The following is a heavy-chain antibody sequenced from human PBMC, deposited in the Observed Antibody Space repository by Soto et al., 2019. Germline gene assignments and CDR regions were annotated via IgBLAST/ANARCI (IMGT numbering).Heavy chain of an antibody. Sequence: GGSLRLSCAASGFTFSSYSMNWVRQAPGKGLEWVSYISSGSSTIYYADSVKGRFTISRDNAQNSLYLQMNSLRAEDTAVYYCAKTYSSGRGAFDVWGQGTMVTLSS. J-gene: IGHJ3*01. CDR2: ISSGSSTI. CDR3: AKTYSSGRGAFDV. D-gene: IGHD6-19*01. CDR1: GFTFSSYS. V-gene: IGHV3-48*01.